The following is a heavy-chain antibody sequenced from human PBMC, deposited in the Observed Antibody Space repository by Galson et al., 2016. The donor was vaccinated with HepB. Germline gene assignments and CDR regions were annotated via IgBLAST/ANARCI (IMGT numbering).Heavy chain of an antibody. CDR2: ISGSGGET. J-gene: IGHJ2*01. D-gene: IGHD4-17*01. CDR1: GFAFSSYG. Sequence: SLRLSCAASGFAFSSYGMHWVRQAPGKGLDWVSTISGSGGETHYADSVKGRFTFSRDNSKNTMYVQMTSLRAEDTAVYYCASGTTVTTSNSFWYFDLWGRGTLVTVSS. CDR3: ASGTTVTTSNSFWYFDL. V-gene: IGHV3-23*01.